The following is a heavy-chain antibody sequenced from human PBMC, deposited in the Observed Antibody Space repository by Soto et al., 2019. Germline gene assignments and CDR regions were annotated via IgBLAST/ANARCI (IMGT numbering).Heavy chain of an antibody. V-gene: IGHV1-69*01. CDR1: GGTFSSYA. Sequence: QVQLVQSGAAVKQPGSSVKGSCTASGGTFSSYAISWVRQAPGQGLEWMGGIIPIFGTANYAQKFQGRVTITADESTSTAYMELSSLRAEDTAGYYCARDSGGQQLDGMDVWGQGPTVTVSS. D-gene: IGHD6-13*01. CDR3: ARDSGGQQLDGMDV. CDR2: IIPIFGTA. J-gene: IGHJ6*02.